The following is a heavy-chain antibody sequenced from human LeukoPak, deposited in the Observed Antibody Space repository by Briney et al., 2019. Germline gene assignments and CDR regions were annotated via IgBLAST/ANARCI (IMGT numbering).Heavy chain of an antibody. Sequence: AAVKVCCQASGYAFSDIYFNWVRQAPGQGLEWMGWINPSTGARIYSQKFEGRISMDTSMDTSFNTVYMELGSLTTDDTAVYYCATSSVTHTRAPWGQDTRHTVSS. V-gene: IGHV1-2*02. CDR3: ATSSVTHTRAP. J-gene: IGHJ1*01. CDR1: GYAFSDIY. CDR2: INPSTGAR. D-gene: IGHD2-21*02.